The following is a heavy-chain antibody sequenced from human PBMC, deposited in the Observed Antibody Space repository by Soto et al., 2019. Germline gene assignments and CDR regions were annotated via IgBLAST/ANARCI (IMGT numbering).Heavy chain of an antibody. Sequence: ASVKVSCKASGYTFTSYGISWVRQAPGQGLEWMGWISAYNGNTNYAQKLQGRVTMTTDTSTSTAYMELRGLRSDDTAVYYCARLLRDLRFLEWLTYGDAFDIWGQGTMVTVSS. D-gene: IGHD3-3*01. CDR2: ISAYNGNT. J-gene: IGHJ3*02. CDR3: ARLLRDLRFLEWLTYGDAFDI. CDR1: GYTFTSYG. V-gene: IGHV1-18*01.